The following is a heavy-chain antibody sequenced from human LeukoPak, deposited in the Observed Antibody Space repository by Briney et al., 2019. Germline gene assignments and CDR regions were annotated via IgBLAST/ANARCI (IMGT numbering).Heavy chain of an antibody. CDR2: IWFDGSNK. J-gene: IGHJ4*02. D-gene: IGHD5-18*01. CDR3: ARDDWDNYGFFDY. V-gene: IGHV3-33*01. Sequence: PGRSLRLSCAASGFTFNSYGMHWVRQAPGKGLEWVAVIWFDGSNKYYADSVKGRFTISRDNSKNTLYLQMNSLRAEDTAVYYCARDDWDNYGFFDYWGQGTLVTVSS. CDR1: GFTFNSYG.